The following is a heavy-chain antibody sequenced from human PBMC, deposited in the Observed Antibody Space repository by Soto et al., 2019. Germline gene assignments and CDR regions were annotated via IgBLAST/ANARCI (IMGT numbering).Heavy chain of an antibody. CDR3: AKGRSYYYYYGVDV. CDR1: GFTFSSCA. Sequence: GGSLRLSCAASGFTFSSCAMGWVRQAPGKGLEWVSDIIDSGGSTYYAGSVKGRFTISRDNSKSTLYLQMNSLRAEDTALYYCAKGRSYYYYYGVDVWGQGTTVTVSS. J-gene: IGHJ6*02. V-gene: IGHV3-23*01. CDR2: IIDSGGST.